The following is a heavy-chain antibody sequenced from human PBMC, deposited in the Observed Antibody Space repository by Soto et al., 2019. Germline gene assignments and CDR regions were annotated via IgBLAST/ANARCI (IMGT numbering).Heavy chain of an antibody. V-gene: IGHV1-46*01. Sequence: ASVKVSCKAIGYSFTSHYMHWVRQAPGQGLEWMGTIYPGGVNIGYAQKFKGRDTMTKDTSTSTVHMEVNSLTAEDTAVDYCARDQSWHGLGWWFDPWGQGTLVTVAS. CDR3: ARDQSWHGLGWWFDP. CDR1: GYSFTSHY. D-gene: IGHD7-27*01. CDR2: IYPGGVNI. J-gene: IGHJ5*02.